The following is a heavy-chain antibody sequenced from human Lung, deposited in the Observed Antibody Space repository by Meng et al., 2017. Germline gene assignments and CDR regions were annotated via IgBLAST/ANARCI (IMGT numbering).Heavy chain of an antibody. CDR2: INHSGST. D-gene: IGHD4-11*01. Sequence: VKLPHCVAGLFKPSEPLSISCVVSCGSFSDYYWSWIRQPPGKGLEWIGEINHSGSTNYNPSLESRATISVDTSQNNLSLKLSSVTAADSAVYYCARGPTTMAHDFDYWGQGTLVPVSS. CDR1: CGSFSDYY. J-gene: IGHJ4*02. CDR3: ARGPTTMAHDFDY. V-gene: IGHV4-34*01.